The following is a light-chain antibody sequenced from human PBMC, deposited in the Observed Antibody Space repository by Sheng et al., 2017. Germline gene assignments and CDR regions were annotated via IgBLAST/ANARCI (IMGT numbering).Light chain of an antibody. V-gene: IGKV1-39*01. Sequence: DIQLTQSPSSLSASVGGRVTITCRSSQPISNFLNWYQKKPGRAPNLLIYAASSLHSGVSSRFSGGGSGTDFTLTISNLQPDDFATYYCQQSYSSASLTFGGGTKVELK. CDR3: QQSYSSASLT. J-gene: IGKJ4*01. CDR1: QPISNF. CDR2: AAS.